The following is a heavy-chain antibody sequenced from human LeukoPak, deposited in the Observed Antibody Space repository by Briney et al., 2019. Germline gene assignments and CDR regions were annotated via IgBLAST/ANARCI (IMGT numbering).Heavy chain of an antibody. CDR3: TKDPLDY. CDR2: ISGSAVGT. V-gene: IGHV3-23*01. J-gene: IGHJ4*02. CDR1: GXTLSSYM. Sequence: GGSLRLSCVASGXTLSSYMMSWVRQAPGKGLEWVSAISGSAVGTFYSDSVRGRFTISRDSPKNTLYLQMNSLRVEDTAVYYCTKDPLDYWGQGTLVTVSS.